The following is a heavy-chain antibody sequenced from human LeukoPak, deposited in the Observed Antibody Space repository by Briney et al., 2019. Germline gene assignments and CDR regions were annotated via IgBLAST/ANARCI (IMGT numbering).Heavy chain of an antibody. Sequence: GGSLRLSCAASGFTFSNAWMTWVRQAPGKGLEWVGRIKSKTDGGTTDYAVPVKGRFTISRDDSKYTLYLQMNSLKTEDTALYYCTTETPIWFGGLDVWGKGTTVTVSS. D-gene: IGHD3-10*01. CDR3: TTETPIWFGGLDV. V-gene: IGHV3-15*01. CDR2: IKSKTDGGTT. CDR1: GFTFSNAW. J-gene: IGHJ6*04.